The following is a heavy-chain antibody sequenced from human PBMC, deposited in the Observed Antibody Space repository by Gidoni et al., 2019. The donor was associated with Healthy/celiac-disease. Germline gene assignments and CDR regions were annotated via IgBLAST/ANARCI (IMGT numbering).Heavy chain of an antibody. CDR3: ARSTVTPYYFDY. CDR2: IYSGGST. V-gene: IGHV3-66*01. CDR1: GFTVSSNY. D-gene: IGHD4-17*01. J-gene: IGHJ4*02. Sequence: EVQLVESGGGLVQPGGSLRLSCAASGFTVSSNYMSWVRQAPGKGLEWVSVIYSGGSTYYADSVKGRFTISRDNSKNKLYLQMNSLRPEDTAVYYCARSTVTPYYFDYWGQGTLVTVSS.